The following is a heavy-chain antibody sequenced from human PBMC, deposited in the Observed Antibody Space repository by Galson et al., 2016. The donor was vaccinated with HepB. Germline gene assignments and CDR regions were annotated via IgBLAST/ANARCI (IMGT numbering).Heavy chain of an antibody. Sequence: SVKVSCKASGYNFAIYYLHWVRQAPGQGLEWMGLISPSGGHTIYSQKLQGRVTLTSDTSTNTVYMELASLRHEDTAMYYCARVLATNSRTRDAFDLWGQGTLVTVSS. CDR2: ISPSGGHT. D-gene: IGHD1-14*01. CDR3: ARVLATNSRTRDAFDL. J-gene: IGHJ3*01. V-gene: IGHV1-46*03. CDR1: GYNFAIYY.